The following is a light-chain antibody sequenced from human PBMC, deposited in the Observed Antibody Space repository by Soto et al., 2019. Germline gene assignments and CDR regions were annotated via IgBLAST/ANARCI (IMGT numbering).Light chain of an antibody. Sequence: NFMLTQPHSVSESPGKTVIISCTGSSGSIASNYVQWYQQRPGSAPTTVIYEDNQRPSGVPDRFSGSIDSSSNSASLTISGLKTEDEADYYCQSYDSSNPVFGGGTQLTVL. CDR1: SGSIASNY. CDR2: EDN. V-gene: IGLV6-57*02. CDR3: QSYDSSNPV. J-gene: IGLJ7*01.